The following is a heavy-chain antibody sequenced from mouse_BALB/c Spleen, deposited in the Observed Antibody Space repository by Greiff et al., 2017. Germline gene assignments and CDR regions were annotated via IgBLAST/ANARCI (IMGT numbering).Heavy chain of an antibody. CDR1: GFTFSDYY. J-gene: IGHJ4*01. CDR3: ARIYYYGSSYAMDY. Sequence: EVKLMESGGGLVKPGGSLKLSCAASGFTFSDYYMYWVRQTPEKRLEWVATISDGGSYTYYPDSVKGRFTISRDNAKTNLYLQMSSLKSEDTAMYYCARIYYYGSSYAMDYWGQGTSVTVSS. CDR2: ISDGGSYT. V-gene: IGHV5-4*02. D-gene: IGHD1-1*01.